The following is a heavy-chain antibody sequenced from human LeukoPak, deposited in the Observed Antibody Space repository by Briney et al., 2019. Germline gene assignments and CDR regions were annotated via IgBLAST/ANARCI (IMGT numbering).Heavy chain of an antibody. V-gene: IGHV3-23*01. Sequence: GGSLGLSCAASGFSFSDYAMNWVRQAPGKGLEWVSVISGSGGSRYYADSVKGRFTISRDNSKNTLYLQMNSLRAEDTAVYYCAKENWNYFDYWGQGTLVTVSS. CDR2: ISGSGGSR. D-gene: IGHD1-1*01. CDR3: AKENWNYFDY. CDR1: GFSFSDYA. J-gene: IGHJ4*02.